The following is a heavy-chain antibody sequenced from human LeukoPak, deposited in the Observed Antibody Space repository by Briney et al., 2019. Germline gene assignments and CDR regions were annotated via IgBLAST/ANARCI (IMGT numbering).Heavy chain of an antibody. CDR1: GGSFSGYY. D-gene: IGHD1-14*01. CDR2: INHSGST. V-gene: IGHV4-34*01. CDR3: ARDQRTYNWFDP. J-gene: IGHJ5*02. Sequence: SSETLSLTCAVYGGSFSGYYWSWIRQPPGKGLEWIGEINHSGSTNYNPSLKSRVTISVDTSKNQFSLKLSSVTAADTAVYYCARDQRTYNWFDPWGQGTLVTVSS.